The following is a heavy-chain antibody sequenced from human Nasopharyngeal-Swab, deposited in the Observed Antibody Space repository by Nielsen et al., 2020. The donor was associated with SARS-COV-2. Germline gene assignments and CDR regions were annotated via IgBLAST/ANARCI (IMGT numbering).Heavy chain of an antibody. Sequence: GGSLRLSCAVSGSTFSSYGMHWVRQDPGKGLEWVAVIAYDGSNKYYVDSVKGRFTVSRDNSKNTLYLQMNSLRAEDTAVYYCAKEGNPYSSSSGYFDYWGQGTLVTVSS. J-gene: IGHJ4*02. CDR3: AKEGNPYSSSSGYFDY. CDR2: IAYDGSNK. D-gene: IGHD6-6*01. V-gene: IGHV3-30*18. CDR1: GSTFSSYG.